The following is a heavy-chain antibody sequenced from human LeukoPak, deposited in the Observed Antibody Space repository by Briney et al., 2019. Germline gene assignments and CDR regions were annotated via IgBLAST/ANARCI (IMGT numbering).Heavy chain of an antibody. CDR2: ISSSGTTT. V-gene: IGHV3-48*03. CDR3: TTRTVASNFDY. D-gene: IGHD6-19*01. J-gene: IGHJ4*02. CDR1: GFSFSVYE. Sequence: GGSLRLSCSAPGFSFSVYEMHWVRQAPGKGLEWISDISSSGTTTYYADSVKGRFTISRDNAKNSLYLQMNSLRAEDTAVYYCTTRTVASNFDYWGQGTLVTVSS.